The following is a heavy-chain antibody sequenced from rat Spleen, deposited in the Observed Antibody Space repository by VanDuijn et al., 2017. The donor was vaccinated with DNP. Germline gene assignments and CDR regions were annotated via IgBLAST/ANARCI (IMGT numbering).Heavy chain of an antibody. D-gene: IGHD1-11*01. CDR1: GFTFTNYG. Sequence: EVQLVESGGGLVLPGRSMKLSCAASGFTFTNYGMAWVRQAPTKGLEWVATISASGGSTYYRDSVKGRFTISRDNAKSILYLQMESLRSEDTATFYCTTDFERGYWGQGVMVTVSS. CDR2: ISASGGST. CDR3: TTDFERGY. V-gene: IGHV5-46*01. J-gene: IGHJ2*01.